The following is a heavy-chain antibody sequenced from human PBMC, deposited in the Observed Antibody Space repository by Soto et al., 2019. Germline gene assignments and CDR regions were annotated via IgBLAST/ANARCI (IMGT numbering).Heavy chain of an antibody. V-gene: IGHV1-46*01. Sequence: ASVKVSCKASGYTFTSYYMHWVRQAPGQGHEWMGIINPSGGSTSYAQKFQGRVTMTRDTSTSTVYMGLSSLRSEDTAVYYCAREQFGARIVGAREYYFDYWGQGSLVTVSS. J-gene: IGHJ4*02. CDR1: GYTFTSYY. CDR2: INPSGGST. D-gene: IGHD1-26*01. CDR3: AREQFGARIVGAREYYFDY.